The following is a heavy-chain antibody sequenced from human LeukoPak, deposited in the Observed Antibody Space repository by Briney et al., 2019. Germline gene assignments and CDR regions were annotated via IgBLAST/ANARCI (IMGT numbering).Heavy chain of an antibody. CDR3: ARHYSSGWSRLDY. D-gene: IGHD6-19*01. CDR2: IYYSGST. CDR1: GGSISSSSYY. Sequence: PSETLSLTCTVSGGSISSSSYYWGWIRQPPGKGLEWIGSIYYSGSTYYNPSLKSRVTISVDTSKNQFSLKLSSVTAADTAVYYCARHYSSGWSRLDYWGQGTLVTVSS. V-gene: IGHV4-39*01. J-gene: IGHJ4*02.